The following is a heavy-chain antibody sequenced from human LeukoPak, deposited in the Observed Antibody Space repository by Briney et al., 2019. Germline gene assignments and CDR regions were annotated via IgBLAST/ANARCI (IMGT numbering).Heavy chain of an antibody. CDR1: GGSFSGYY. CDR3: AREGGSHRSDAFDI. V-gene: IGHV4-34*01. D-gene: IGHD1-26*01. J-gene: IGHJ3*02. CDR2: INHSGST. Sequence: SETLSLTCAVYGGSFSGYYWSWIRQHPGKGLEWIGEINHSGSTNYNPSLKSRVTISVDTSKNQFSLKLSSVTAADTAVYYCAREGGSHRSDAFDIWGQGTMVTVSS.